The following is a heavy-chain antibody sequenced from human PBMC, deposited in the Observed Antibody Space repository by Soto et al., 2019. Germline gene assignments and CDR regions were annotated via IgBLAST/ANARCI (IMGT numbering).Heavy chain of an antibody. Sequence: EVQLVESGGGLVKPGGSLRLSCAAPGFTFSNAWMNWVRQAPGKWLEWVGRIKSKTDGGTTDYAAPVKGRFTISRDDSKNTLYLQMNSLKAEVTAVYYCIVRYPYYFDYWGQGTLVTVSS. CDR1: GFTFSNAW. J-gene: IGHJ4*02. D-gene: IGHD2-21*01. CDR2: IKSKTDGGTT. V-gene: IGHV3-15*07. CDR3: IVRYPYYFDY.